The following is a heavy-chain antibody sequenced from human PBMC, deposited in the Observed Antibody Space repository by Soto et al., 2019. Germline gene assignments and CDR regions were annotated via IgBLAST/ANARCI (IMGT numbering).Heavy chain of an antibody. Sequence: EASVKVSCKASGGTFSSYAISWVRQAPGQGLEWMGGIIPIFGTANYAQKFQGRVTITADESTSTAYMELSSLRSEDTAVYYCARDSRSYSSGWYLDYWGQGTLVTVSS. D-gene: IGHD6-19*01. J-gene: IGHJ4*02. CDR2: IIPIFGTA. V-gene: IGHV1-69*13. CDR1: GGTFSSYA. CDR3: ARDSRSYSSGWYLDY.